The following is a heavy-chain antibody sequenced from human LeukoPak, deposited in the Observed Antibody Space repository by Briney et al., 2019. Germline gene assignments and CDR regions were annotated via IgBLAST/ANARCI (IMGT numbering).Heavy chain of an antibody. J-gene: IGHJ5*01. CDR1: GFTFSSAW. V-gene: IGHV3-15*01. CDR3: TTDHRVTYSFDS. D-gene: IGHD2-21*02. CDR2: IKSKTDGGTT. Sequence: PGGSLRLSCAASGFTFSSAWMSWVRQAPGKGLEWVGRIKSKTDGGTTDYGGSVKGRFIISRDDSKNTLYVQMNNLKTEDTAVYYCTTDHRVTYSFDSWGQGTLVSVSS.